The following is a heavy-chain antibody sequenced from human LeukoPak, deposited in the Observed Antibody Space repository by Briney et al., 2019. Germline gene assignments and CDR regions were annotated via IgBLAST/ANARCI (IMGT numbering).Heavy chain of an antibody. CDR1: GYTFTSYY. CDR2: INPSGGST. V-gene: IGHV1-46*01. CDR3: ARGLQRITIFGVVKNGDY. J-gene: IGHJ4*02. Sequence: ASVKVSCKASGYTFTSYYMHWVRQAPGQGLEWMGIINPSGGSTSYAQKFQGRVTMTRDTSTSTVYMELSSLRSGDTAVYYCARGLQRITIFGVVKNGDYWGQGTLVTVSS. D-gene: IGHD3-3*01.